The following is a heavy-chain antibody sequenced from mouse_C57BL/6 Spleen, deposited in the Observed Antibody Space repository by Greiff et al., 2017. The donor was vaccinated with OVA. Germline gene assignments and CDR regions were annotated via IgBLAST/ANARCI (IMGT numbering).Heavy chain of an antibody. CDR3: ARRGQDYYFDY. V-gene: IGHV1-18*01. CDR2: INPNNGGT. Sequence: EVHLVESGPELVKPGASVKIPCKASGYTFTDYNMDWVKQSHGKSHEWIGDINPNNGGTIYNQKFKGKATLTVDKSSSTAYMELRSLTSEDTAVYYCARRGQDYYFDYWGQGTTLTVSS. J-gene: IGHJ2*01. D-gene: IGHD3-2*02. CDR1: GYTFTDYN.